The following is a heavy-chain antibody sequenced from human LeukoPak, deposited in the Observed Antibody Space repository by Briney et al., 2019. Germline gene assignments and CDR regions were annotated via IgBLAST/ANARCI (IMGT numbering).Heavy chain of an antibody. CDR2: IRSKLYGETT. D-gene: IGHD4-11*01. V-gene: IGHV3-49*04. CDR3: SRAGNDYNNYENPL. CDR1: AFTFSNFW. Sequence: PGGSLRLSCADSAFTFSNFWMTWVRQAPGKGLEWVGIIRSKLYGETTEYAASVQGRFTMSRDDGKRTAFLQMNNLKTEDTAVYYCSRAGNDYNNYENPLWGQGTLVTVAS. J-gene: IGHJ4*02.